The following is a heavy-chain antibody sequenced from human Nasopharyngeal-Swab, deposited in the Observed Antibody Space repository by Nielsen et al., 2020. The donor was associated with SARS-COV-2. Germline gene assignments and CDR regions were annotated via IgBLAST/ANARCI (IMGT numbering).Heavy chain of an antibody. J-gene: IGHJ5*02. Sequence: SETLSLTCTVSGGSISSGGYYWSWIRQNPGKGLEWIGYIYYSGSTYYNPSLKSRVTISVDTSKNQFSLKLSSVTAADTAVYYCARLNGIAAAGTGWFDPWGQGTLVTVSS. D-gene: IGHD6-13*01. V-gene: IGHV4-31*03. CDR2: IYYSGST. CDR1: GGSISSGGYY. CDR3: ARLNGIAAAGTGWFDP.